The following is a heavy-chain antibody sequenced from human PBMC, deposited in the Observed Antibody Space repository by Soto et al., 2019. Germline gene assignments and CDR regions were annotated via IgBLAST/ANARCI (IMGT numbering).Heavy chain of an antibody. J-gene: IGHJ6*02. D-gene: IGHD3-3*01. V-gene: IGHV3-30-3*01. CDR3: ARDHQGRGYDVGSSHYYYYMDV. CDR2: ISYDGNNK. Sequence: GGSLRLSCAASGFTFSSYAMPWVRQAPGKGLESVAVISYDGNNKYYADSVKGRFTISRDNPKNTLYLQMNSLRAEDTDVYYCARDHQGRGYDVGSSHYYYYMDVWGQWTTVTFSS. CDR1: GFTFSSYA.